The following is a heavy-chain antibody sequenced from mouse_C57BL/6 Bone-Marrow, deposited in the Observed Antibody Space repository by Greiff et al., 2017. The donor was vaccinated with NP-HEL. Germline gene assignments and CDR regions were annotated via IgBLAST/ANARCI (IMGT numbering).Heavy chain of an antibody. CDR2: IYPGSGNT. Sequence: QVQLQQSGPELVKPGASVKISCKASGYSFTSYYIHWVKQRPGQGLEWIGWIYPGSGNTKYNEKFKGKATLTADTSSSTASMPLSSLTSEDSAVYYCASPHDYDYCDYWGQGTTLTVSS. CDR3: ASPHDYDYCDY. J-gene: IGHJ2*01. CDR1: GYSFTSYY. D-gene: IGHD2-4*01. V-gene: IGHV1-66*01.